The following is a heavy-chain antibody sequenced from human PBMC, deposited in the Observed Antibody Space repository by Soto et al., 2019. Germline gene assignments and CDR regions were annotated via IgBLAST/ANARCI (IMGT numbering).Heavy chain of an antibody. D-gene: IGHD4-17*01. CDR1: GYSFTSYW. J-gene: IGHJ6*03. Sequence: PGESLKISCKGSGYSFTSYWIGWVRQMPGKGLEWMGIIYPGDSDTRYSPSFQGQVTISADKSISTAYLQWSSLKASDTAMCYCARIPAYGDYYYYMDVWGKGTTVIVSS. V-gene: IGHV5-51*01. CDR2: IYPGDSDT. CDR3: ARIPAYGDYYYYMDV.